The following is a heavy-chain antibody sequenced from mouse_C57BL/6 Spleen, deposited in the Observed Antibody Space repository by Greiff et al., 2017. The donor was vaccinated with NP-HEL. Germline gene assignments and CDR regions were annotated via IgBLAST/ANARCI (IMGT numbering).Heavy chain of an antibody. CDR2: IYPGSGNT. CDR3: AREEYYYGSSSYAMDY. J-gene: IGHJ4*01. Sequence: QVQLQQSGAELVRPGASVKLSCKASGYTFTDYYINWVKQRPGQGLEWIARIYPGSGNTYYNEKFKGKATLTAEKSSSTAYMQLSSLTSEDSAVYFCAREEYYYGSSSYAMDYWGQGTSVTVSS. CDR1: GYTFTDYY. V-gene: IGHV1-76*01. D-gene: IGHD1-1*01.